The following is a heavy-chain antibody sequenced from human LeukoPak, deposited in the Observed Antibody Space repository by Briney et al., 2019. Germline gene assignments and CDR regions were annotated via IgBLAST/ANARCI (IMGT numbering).Heavy chain of an antibody. CDR1: GGSISSGDYY. J-gene: IGHJ3*02. D-gene: IGHD3-22*01. CDR2: IYYSGST. Sequence: SETLSLTCTVSGGSISSGDYYWSWIRQPPGQGLEWIGYIYYSGSTYYNPSLKRRVTISVDTSKNQFYLKLSSVTAADTALYYCARVWCRLGYYDSNDAVDIWGQGKIVSVST. V-gene: IGHV4-30-4*01. CDR3: ARVWCRLGYYDSNDAVDI.